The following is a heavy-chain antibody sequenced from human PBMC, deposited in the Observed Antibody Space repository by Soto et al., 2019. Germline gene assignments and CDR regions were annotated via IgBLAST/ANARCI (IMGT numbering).Heavy chain of an antibody. CDR2: ITPICGTA. J-gene: IGHJ4*02. D-gene: IGHD1-26*01. CDR1: GGTFSSYA. Sequence: SVKVSCKASGGTFSSYAISWVRQAPGQGLEWMGWITPICGTANYAQKFQGRVTITRDGSINTAYMRMSSLRSEDTAMYFCASGGAGSGPFTWELPDHWGQGTLVTVSS. V-gene: IGHV1-69*05. CDR3: ASGGAGSGPFTWELPDH.